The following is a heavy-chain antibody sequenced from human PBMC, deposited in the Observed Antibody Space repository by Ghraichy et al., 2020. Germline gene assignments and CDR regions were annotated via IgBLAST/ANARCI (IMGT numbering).Heavy chain of an antibody. V-gene: IGHV3-49*03. CDR2: NRSLAHGGTT. J-gene: IGHJ6*02. D-gene: IGHD2-2*01. CDR3: TRGMTQPSAMNYFHSGMVV. Sequence: GGSLRLSCAAYEFTFGAYAMTSFRQAPGKGLVGGGFNRSLAHGGTTDYAASEKGRFTISRSASKGIAYLLMNSLQSEDTGVYYCTRGMTQPSAMNYFHSGMVVWCQGARVTVSS. CDR1: EFTFGAYA.